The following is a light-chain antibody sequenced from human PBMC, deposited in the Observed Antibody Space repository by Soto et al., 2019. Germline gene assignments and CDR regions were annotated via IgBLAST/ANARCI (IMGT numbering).Light chain of an antibody. V-gene: IGLV1-44*01. CDR3: EAWDDSLNGVV. CDR2: SNN. J-gene: IGLJ2*01. Sequence: QSVLTQTPSASGTPGQRVNISCSGSSSNIGSNNVNWYQQLPGTAPKLLIYSNNQRPSGVPDRFSGSKSGTSASLAISGLQSEDAADYYCEAWDDSLNGVVFGGGTKVTVL. CDR1: SSNIGSNN.